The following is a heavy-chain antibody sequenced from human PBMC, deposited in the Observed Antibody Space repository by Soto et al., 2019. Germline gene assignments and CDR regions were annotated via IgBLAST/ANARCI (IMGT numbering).Heavy chain of an antibody. J-gene: IGHJ4*02. CDR1: GFTFSDYY. Sequence: QVQLVESGGGLVKPGGSLRLSCAASGFTFSDYYINWIRQAPGKGLEWVSSISSSGATLYYADSVKGRFTISRDTAKNSLYLQMSSLRTEDTAVYYCARNLVVAAARPYYFDYWGQGTLVTVSS. V-gene: IGHV3-11*01. D-gene: IGHD6-6*01. CDR3: ARNLVVAAARPYYFDY. CDR2: ISSSGATL.